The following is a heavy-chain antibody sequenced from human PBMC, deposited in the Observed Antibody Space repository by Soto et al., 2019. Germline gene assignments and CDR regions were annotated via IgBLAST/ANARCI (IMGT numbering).Heavy chain of an antibody. J-gene: IGHJ1*01. CDR2: IHPGDSDI. CDR3: ASKISWFQY. Sequence: GESLKISCKGSGYSFTEYWIGWVRQMPGKGLEWMGIIHPGDSDIRYSPSFQGQVTISADKSVSTAYLQWSSLKASDTAVYYCASKISWFQYWGQGTLVTVSS. CDR1: GYSFTEYW. D-gene: IGHD6-6*01. V-gene: IGHV5-51*01.